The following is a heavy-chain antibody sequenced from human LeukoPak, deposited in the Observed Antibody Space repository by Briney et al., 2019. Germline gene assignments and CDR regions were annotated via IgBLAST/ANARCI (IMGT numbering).Heavy chain of an antibody. CDR1: GFTFSTYG. V-gene: IGHV3-23*01. D-gene: IGHD1-26*01. CDR2: ISGSGGST. J-gene: IGHJ6*03. Sequence: GGSLRLSCAASGFTFSTYGMHWVRQAPGKGLEWVSAISGSGGSTYYADSVKGRFTISRDNSKNTLYLQMNSLRAEDTAVYYCAKITWELPLNMDVWGKGTTVTVSS. CDR3: AKITWELPLNMDV.